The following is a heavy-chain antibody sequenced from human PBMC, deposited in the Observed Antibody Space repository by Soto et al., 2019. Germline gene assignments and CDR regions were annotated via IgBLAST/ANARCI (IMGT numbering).Heavy chain of an antibody. CDR3: AKNYVIRGVKGMDV. V-gene: IGHV3-30-3*02. Sequence: QVQLVESGGGVVQPGWSLRLSCAASGFSFTSYTMHWVRQAPGKGLEWVTLISYDGSNRYYADSVKGRFTISRDNSKNTVYLQMNSLKPEDTAVYFCAKNYVIRGVKGMDVWGQGTTVTVSS. CDR1: GFSFTSYT. J-gene: IGHJ6*02. D-gene: IGHD3-10*01. CDR2: ISYDGSNR.